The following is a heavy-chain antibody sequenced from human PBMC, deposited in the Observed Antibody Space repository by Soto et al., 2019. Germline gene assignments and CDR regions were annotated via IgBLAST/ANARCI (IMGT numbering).Heavy chain of an antibody. CDR2: ITNSGGIT. V-gene: IGHV3-23*01. CDR3: AKTGGSSWAIDY. J-gene: IGHJ4*02. D-gene: IGHD6-13*01. CDR1: GFTFGSYA. Sequence: GGSLRLSCAASGFTFGSYAMSWVRQAPGKGLEWVSGITNSGGITYYADSVKGRFTISRDNSKSTLFLQMNSLRVDDTAVYYCAKTGGSSWAIDYWGQGTLVTVSS.